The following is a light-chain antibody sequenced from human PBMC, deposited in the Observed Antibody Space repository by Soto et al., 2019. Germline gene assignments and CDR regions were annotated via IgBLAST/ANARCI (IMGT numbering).Light chain of an antibody. Sequence: QSALTQPPSASGTPGQRVTISCSGSGSNIGSNTVNWYQQLPGTAPKLLIYSSDQRPSGVPDRFSGSKSGTSASLAITGLRSEDETDYYCAAWDDSLQGWLFGGGTKLTVL. V-gene: IGLV1-44*01. CDR2: SSD. J-gene: IGLJ3*02. CDR3: AAWDDSLQGWL. CDR1: GSNIGSNT.